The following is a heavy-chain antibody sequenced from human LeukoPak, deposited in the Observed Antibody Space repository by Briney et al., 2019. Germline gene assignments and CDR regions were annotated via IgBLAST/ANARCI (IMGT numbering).Heavy chain of an antibody. J-gene: IGHJ4*02. CDR1: GFTLSTNA. CDR3: AKGYDPLDY. D-gene: IGHD3-3*01. Sequence: GGSLRLSCLTSGFTLSTNAMSWVRQAPGKGLEWISGISGSGASTYYADSVKGRFTISRDNSKNTLYLQMNSLRAEDTAVYYCAKGYDPLDYWGQGTLVTISS. CDR2: ISGSGAST. V-gene: IGHV3-23*01.